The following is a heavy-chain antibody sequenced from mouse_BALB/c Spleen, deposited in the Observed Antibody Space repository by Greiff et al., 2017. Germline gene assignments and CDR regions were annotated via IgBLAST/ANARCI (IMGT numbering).Heavy chain of an antibody. CDR2: IYPYNGGT. J-gene: IGHJ4*01. CDR1: GYTFTDYN. D-gene: IGHD1-1*01. CDR3: ASTVVATWYYAMDY. V-gene: IGHV1S29*02. Sequence: EVKLVESGPELVKPGASVKISCKASGYTFTDYNMHWVKQSHGKSLEWIGYIYPYNGGTGYNQKFKSKATLTVDNSSSTAYMELRNLTSEDSAVYYCASTVVATWYYAMDYWGQGTSVTVSS.